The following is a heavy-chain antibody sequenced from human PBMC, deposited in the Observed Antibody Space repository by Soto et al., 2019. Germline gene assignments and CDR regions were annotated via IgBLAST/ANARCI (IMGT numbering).Heavy chain of an antibody. J-gene: IGHJ4*01. Sequence: GGSLRLSCAASGFTFSSYWMSWVRQAPGKGLEWVANIKEDGSEKYYVDSVKGRFTISRDNAENSLYLQMNSLRAEDTAVYYCARDGGTRRAEYWGHGTLVTSPQ. CDR1: GFTFSSYW. D-gene: IGHD1-1*01. CDR3: ARDGGTRRAEY. CDR2: IKEDGSEK. V-gene: IGHV3-7*01.